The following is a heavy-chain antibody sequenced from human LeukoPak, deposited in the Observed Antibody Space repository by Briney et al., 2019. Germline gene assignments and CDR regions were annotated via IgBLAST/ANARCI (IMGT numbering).Heavy chain of an antibody. CDR1: GGSLTSTYYF. CDR3: ARGGTSFTSGYYDNTGYFDYFDY. CDR2: ISHTGST. V-gene: IGHV4-39*07. D-gene: IGHD3-22*01. Sequence: SETLSLTCTVSGGSLTSTYYFWGWIRQPPEKGLEWIGSISHTGSTYYNPSLKSRVTLSEDTSKNQFSLKLSSVTAADTAVYLCARGGTSFTSGYYDNTGYFDYFDYWGQGTLVPVSS. J-gene: IGHJ4*02.